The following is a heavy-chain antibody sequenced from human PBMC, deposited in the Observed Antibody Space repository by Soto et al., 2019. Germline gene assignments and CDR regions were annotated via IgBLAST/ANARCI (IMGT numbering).Heavy chain of an antibody. Sequence: SETLSLTCAVYGGSFSGYYWSWIRQPPGKGLEWIGEINHSGSTNYNPSLKSRVTISVDTSKNQFSLKLSSVTAADTAVYYCARSRTRSPYNWFDPWGQGTLVTVSS. CDR1: GGSFSGYY. D-gene: IGHD2-15*01. J-gene: IGHJ5*02. CDR2: INHSGST. CDR3: ARSRTRSPYNWFDP. V-gene: IGHV4-34*01.